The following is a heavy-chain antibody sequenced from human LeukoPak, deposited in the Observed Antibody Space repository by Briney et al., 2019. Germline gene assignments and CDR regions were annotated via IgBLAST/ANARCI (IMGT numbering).Heavy chain of an antibody. Sequence: PSETLSLTCTVYGGSFSGYYWGWIRQPPGKGLEWIGSIYYSGSTYYNPSLKSRVTISVDTSKNQFSLKLSSVTAADTAVYYCARAFYPGYYSYMAVWGKGTTVTVSS. J-gene: IGHJ6*03. D-gene: IGHD3-3*02. CDR2: IYYSGST. V-gene: IGHV4-39*07. CDR3: ARAFYPGYYSYMAV. CDR1: GGSFSGYY.